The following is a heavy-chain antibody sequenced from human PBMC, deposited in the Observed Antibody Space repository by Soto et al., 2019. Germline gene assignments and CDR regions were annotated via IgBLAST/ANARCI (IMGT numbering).Heavy chain of an antibody. CDR1: GGSISSGGYS. CDR2: IYYSGST. D-gene: IGHD2-15*01. Sequence: SETLSLTCAVSGGSISSGGYSWSWIRQPPGKGLEWIGSIYYSGSTYYNPSLKSRVTTSVDTSKNQFSLKLSSVTAADTAVYYCARHYAVVLYHFDYWGLGTLVTVSS. J-gene: IGHJ4*02. CDR3: ARHYAVVLYHFDY. V-gene: IGHV4-30-2*03.